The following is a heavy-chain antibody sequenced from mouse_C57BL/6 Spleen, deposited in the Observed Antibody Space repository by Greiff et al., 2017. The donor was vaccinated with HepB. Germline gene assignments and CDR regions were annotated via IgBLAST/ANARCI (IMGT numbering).Heavy chain of an antibody. Sequence: VQLQQSGPELVKPGASVKISCKASGYAFSSSWMNWVKQRPGKGLEWIGRIYPGDGDTNYNGKFKGKATLTADKSSSTAYMQLSSLTSEDSAVYFCARDGTTVVEGFAYWGQGTLVTVSA. V-gene: IGHV1-82*01. CDR2: IYPGDGDT. CDR3: ARDGTTVVEGFAY. J-gene: IGHJ3*01. CDR1: GYAFSSSW. D-gene: IGHD1-1*01.